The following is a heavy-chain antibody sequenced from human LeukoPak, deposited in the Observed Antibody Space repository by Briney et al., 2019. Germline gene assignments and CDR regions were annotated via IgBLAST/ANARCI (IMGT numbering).Heavy chain of an antibody. V-gene: IGHV4-34*01. CDR1: GGSFSGYD. Sequence: SETLSLTCAVYGGSFSGYDWSWIRQPPGKGLEWIGSIYYSGSTYYNPSLKSRVTISVDTSKNQFSLKLSSVTAADTAMYYCARDKSTFDYWGQGTLVTVSS. CDR2: IYYSGST. J-gene: IGHJ4*02. CDR3: ARDKSTFDY.